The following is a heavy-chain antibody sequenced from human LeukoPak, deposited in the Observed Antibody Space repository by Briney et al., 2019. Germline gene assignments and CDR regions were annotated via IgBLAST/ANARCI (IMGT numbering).Heavy chain of an antibody. V-gene: IGHV1-18*01. J-gene: IGHJ3*02. CDR3: ARDDLFVGVPNDAFDI. D-gene: IGHD1-26*01. CDR2: ISAYNGNT. CDR1: GYTFTSYG. Sequence: GASVKVSCKASGYTFTSYGISWVRQALGQGLEWMGWISAYNGNTNYAQKLQGRVTMTTDTSTSTAYMELRSLRSDDTAVYYCARDDLFVGVPNDAFDIWGQGTMVTVSS.